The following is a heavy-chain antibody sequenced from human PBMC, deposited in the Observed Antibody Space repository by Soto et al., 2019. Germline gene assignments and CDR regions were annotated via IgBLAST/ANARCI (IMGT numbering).Heavy chain of an antibody. CDR2: VYHTGPT. J-gene: IGHJ5*01. Sequence: SETLSLTCDVSGDSISSINWWIWVRQPPGKGLQWIGEVYHTGPTNYNPSLKSRVTISVDKSQNHFSLNVTSVTAADTAVYYCALSSGFVAISLLDTGGQGALVTVSS. D-gene: IGHD2-2*02. V-gene: IGHV4-4*02. CDR1: GDSISSINW. CDR3: ALSSGFVAISLLDT.